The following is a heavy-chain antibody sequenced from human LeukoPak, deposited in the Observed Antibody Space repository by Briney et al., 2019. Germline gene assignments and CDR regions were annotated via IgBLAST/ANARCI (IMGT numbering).Heavy chain of an antibody. D-gene: IGHD3-10*01. CDR3: ARVGRVGSYYYGMDV. CDR1: GFSFTSYW. Sequence: PGESVKISCMGSGFSFTSYWVGWVRQMPGKGLEWMGIIYPGDSDTRYSPSFQGQVTISADKSISTAYLQWSSLKASDTAMYYCARVGRVGSYYYGMDVWGQGTTVTVSS. J-gene: IGHJ6*02. V-gene: IGHV5-51*01. CDR2: IYPGDSDT.